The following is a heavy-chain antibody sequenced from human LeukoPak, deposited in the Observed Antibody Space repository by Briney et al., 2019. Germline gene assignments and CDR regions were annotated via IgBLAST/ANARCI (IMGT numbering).Heavy chain of an antibody. CDR3: ARETDLYYFDY. CDR1: GFTFSSYW. CDR2: IKQDGSEK. V-gene: IGHV3-7*01. Sequence: GGSLRLSCAASGFTFSSYWMSWVCQAPGKGLEWVANIKQDGSEKYYVDSVKGRFTISRDNAKNSLYLQMNSLRAEDTAVYYCARETDLYYFDYWGQGTLVTVSS. J-gene: IGHJ4*02.